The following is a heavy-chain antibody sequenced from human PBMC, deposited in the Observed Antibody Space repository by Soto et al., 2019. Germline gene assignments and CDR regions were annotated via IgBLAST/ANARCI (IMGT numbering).Heavy chain of an antibody. CDR3: VKGNWAYSYNNWFDP. CDR1: GFTFRSYA. D-gene: IGHD5-18*01. Sequence: GGSLRLSCSASGFTFRSYAIHRVRQAPGKGLEYVSALSGDGRSTYYADSVKGRFTVFRDNSKNTLFLQMSSLRVEDTAVYYCVKGNWAYSYNNWFDPWGQGTLVTVSS. V-gene: IGHV3-64D*06. CDR2: LSGDGRST. J-gene: IGHJ5*02.